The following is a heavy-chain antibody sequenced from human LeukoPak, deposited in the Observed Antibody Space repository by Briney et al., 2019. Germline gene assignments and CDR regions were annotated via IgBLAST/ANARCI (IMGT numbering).Heavy chain of an antibody. CDR2: IYHSGST. V-gene: IGHV4-38-2*02. CDR3: ARERGTGYYYYYGMDV. J-gene: IGHJ6*04. D-gene: IGHD1-14*01. Sequence: SETLSLTCAVSGYSISSGYYRGWIRQPPGKGLEWIGSIYHSGSTYYNPSLKSRVTISVDTSKNQFSLKLSSVTAADTAVYYCARERGTGYYYYYGMDVWGKGTTVTVSS. CDR1: GYSISSGYY.